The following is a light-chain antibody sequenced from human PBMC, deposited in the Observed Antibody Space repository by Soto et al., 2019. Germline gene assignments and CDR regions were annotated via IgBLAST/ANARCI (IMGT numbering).Light chain of an antibody. J-gene: IGKJ4*01. CDR2: AAS. CDR1: QTISSY. Sequence: DIQMTQSPSSLSASVGDRVTITCRASQTISSYLNWYQQKPGKAPKLLIYAASSLQTGVPSRFSGRASGTDFTLTISSLQPEDVATCYCQQSYSSPPTFGGGTKVEIK. CDR3: QQSYSSPPT. V-gene: IGKV1-39*01.